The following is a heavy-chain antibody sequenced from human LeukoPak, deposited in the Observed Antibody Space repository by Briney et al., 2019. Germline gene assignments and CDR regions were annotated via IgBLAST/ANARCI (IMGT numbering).Heavy chain of an antibody. J-gene: IGHJ4*02. V-gene: IGHV3-21*01. CDR1: GYTFTNYW. Sequence: GESLKISCKGAGYTFTNYWIGWVRQMPGKGLEWVSSISSSSSYIYYADSVKGRFTISRDNAKNSLYLQMNGLRAEDTAVYYCARDLAGRNYWGQGTLVTVSS. CDR3: ARDLAGRNY. CDR2: ISSSSSYI.